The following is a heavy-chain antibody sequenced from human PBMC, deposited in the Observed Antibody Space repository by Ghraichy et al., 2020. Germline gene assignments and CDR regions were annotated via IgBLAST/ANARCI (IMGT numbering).Heavy chain of an antibody. CDR3: ARDATTVTGSWFDP. CDR1: GYSISSGYY. V-gene: IGHV4-38-2*02. CDR2: IYHSGST. D-gene: IGHD4-17*01. Sequence: ESLNISCTVSGYSISSGYYWGWIRQPPGKGLEWIGSIYHSGSTYYNPSLKSRVTISVDTSKNQFSLKLSSVTAADTAVYYCARDATTVTGSWFDPWGQGTLVTVSS. J-gene: IGHJ5*02.